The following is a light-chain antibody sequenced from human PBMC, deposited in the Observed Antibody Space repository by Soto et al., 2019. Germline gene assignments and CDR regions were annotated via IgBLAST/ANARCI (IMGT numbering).Light chain of an antibody. V-gene: IGLV2-14*01. CDR3: TSYTSSSTLL. J-gene: IGLJ3*02. CDR2: EVS. Sequence: QSALTQPASVSGSPGQSITISCTGTSSDVGGYNYVSWYQQHPGKAPKLIIYEVSYRPSGISYRVSGSKSGNTASLTISGLRAEDDAAYYCTSYTSSSTLLFGGGTQLTVL. CDR1: SSDVGGYNY.